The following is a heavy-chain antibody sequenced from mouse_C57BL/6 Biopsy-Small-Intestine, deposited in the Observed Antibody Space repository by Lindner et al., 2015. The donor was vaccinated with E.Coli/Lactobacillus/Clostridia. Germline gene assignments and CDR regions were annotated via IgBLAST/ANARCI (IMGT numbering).Heavy chain of an antibody. V-gene: IGHV1-9*01. CDR1: GYTFTGYW. D-gene: IGHD1-3*01. Sequence: VQLQESGAELMKPGASVKLSCKATGYTFTGYWIEWIKQRPGHGLEWIGEILPGTDSTNYNEKFKGKATFTADTSSNTAYMQLNSLTTEDSAIYYCARGGNNLDYWGQGTTLTVSS. J-gene: IGHJ2*01. CDR2: ILPGTDST. CDR3: ARGGNNLDY.